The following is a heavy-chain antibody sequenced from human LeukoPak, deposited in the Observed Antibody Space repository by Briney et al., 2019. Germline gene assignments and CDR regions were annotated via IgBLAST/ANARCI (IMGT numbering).Heavy chain of an antibody. J-gene: IGHJ5*02. V-gene: IGHV4-4*07. CDR3: ARDPEWLRGTGGNWFDP. CDR1: GGSISSYY. Sequence: SETLSLTCTVSGGSISSYYWSWIRQPAGKGLEWIGRIYTSGSTNYNPSLKGRVTMSVDTSKNQFSLKLSSVTAADTAVYYCARDPEWLRGTGGNWFDPWGQGTLVTVSS. CDR2: IYTSGST. D-gene: IGHD5-12*01.